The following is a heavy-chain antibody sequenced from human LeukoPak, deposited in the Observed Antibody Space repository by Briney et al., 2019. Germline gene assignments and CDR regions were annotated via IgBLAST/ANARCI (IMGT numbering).Heavy chain of an antibody. CDR1: GFTFSNYG. Sequence: PGRSLRLSCAVSGFTFSNYGMHWVRQAPGKGREWGALILYDGNNKYYADSVKGRFTVYRDNSENTLSLQMNSLRDEDTAVYYCSREDGRVNFDYWGQGTLVTVSS. J-gene: IGHJ4*02. D-gene: IGHD5-24*01. CDR3: SREDGRVNFDY. V-gene: IGHV3-33*01. CDR2: ILYDGNNK.